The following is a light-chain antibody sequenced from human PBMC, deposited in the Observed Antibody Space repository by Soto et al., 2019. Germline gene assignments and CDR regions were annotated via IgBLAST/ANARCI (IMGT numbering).Light chain of an antibody. Sequence: QSALTQPPSVSGAPWQRVTISCTGSSSNIGAGYDVHWYQQLPGTAPKLLIYGNSNRPSGVPDRFSGSKSGTSASLAITGLQAEDEADYYCQSYDSSLSGWGVFGTGTKVTV. CDR2: GNS. CDR1: SSNIGAGYD. J-gene: IGLJ1*01. CDR3: QSYDSSLSGWGV. V-gene: IGLV1-40*01.